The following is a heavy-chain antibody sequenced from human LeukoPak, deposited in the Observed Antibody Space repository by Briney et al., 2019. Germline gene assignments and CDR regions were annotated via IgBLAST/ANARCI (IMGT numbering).Heavy chain of an antibody. CDR1: GFTFSSYA. Sequence: GRSLRLSCAASGFTFSSYAMHWVRQAPGKGLEWVAIISYDGGNKYYADSVKGRFTISRDNSKNTLYLQMNSLRAEDTAVYYCARASAVAGTRHYWGQGTLVTVSS. J-gene: IGHJ4*02. V-gene: IGHV3-30-3*01. D-gene: IGHD6-19*01. CDR2: ISYDGGNK. CDR3: ARASAVAGTRHY.